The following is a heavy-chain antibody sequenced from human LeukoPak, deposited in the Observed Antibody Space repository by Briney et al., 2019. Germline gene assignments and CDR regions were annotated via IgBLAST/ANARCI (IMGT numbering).Heavy chain of an antibody. Sequence: GASVKVSCKASGYTFSDYYMHWVRQAPGQGPEWMGWINPNSAGTKYAQKFQGRVTMTWDTSISTAYMELSRLTSDDTAVYYCARHSKYANNWSDPWGQGTLVTVSA. CDR1: GYTFSDYY. D-gene: IGHD4-11*01. J-gene: IGHJ5*02. CDR3: ARHSKYANNWSDP. V-gene: IGHV1-2*02. CDR2: INPNSAGT.